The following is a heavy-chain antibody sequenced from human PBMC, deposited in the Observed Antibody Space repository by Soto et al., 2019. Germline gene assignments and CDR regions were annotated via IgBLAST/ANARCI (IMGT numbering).Heavy chain of an antibody. CDR2: ISYDGSNK. V-gene: IGHV3-30*18. CDR3: AKDSLPFDWLTYNWFDP. D-gene: IGHD3-9*01. Sequence: GGSLRLSCAASGFTFSSYGMHWVRQAPGKGLEWVAVISYDGSNKYYADSVKGRFTISRDNSKNTLYLQMNSLRAEDTAVYYCAKDSLPFDWLTYNWFDPWGQGTLVTVSS. J-gene: IGHJ5*02. CDR1: GFTFSSYG.